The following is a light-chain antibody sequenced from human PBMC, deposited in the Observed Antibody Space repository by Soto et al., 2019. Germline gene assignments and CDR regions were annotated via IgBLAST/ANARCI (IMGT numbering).Light chain of an antibody. CDR2: GAS. J-gene: IGKJ5*01. CDR1: QSVSSSY. Sequence: EIVLTQSPGTLSLSPGERATLSCRASQSVSSSYLAWYQQKPGQAPRLLRCGASSRATGIPDRFSGSGCGTEIPLTISRLKPEDFAVYYCQQYSRTPPLTFGQGTRLEIK. CDR3: QQYSRTPPLT. V-gene: IGKV3-20*01.